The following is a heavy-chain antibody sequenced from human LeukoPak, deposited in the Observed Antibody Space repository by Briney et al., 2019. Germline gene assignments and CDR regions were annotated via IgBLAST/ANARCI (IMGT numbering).Heavy chain of an antibody. CDR1: GFTFSTCA. CDR3: AKDEVVGATSDC. J-gene: IGHJ4*02. D-gene: IGHD1-26*01. Sequence: GGSLRLSCAASGFTFSTCAVSWVRQAPGKGLEWVSTISGSGGNTYYADSVKGRFTISRDNSKNTLNLQMNSLRAEDTAVYYCAKDEVVGATSDCWGEGTLVTVSS. V-gene: IGHV3-23*01. CDR2: ISGSGGNT.